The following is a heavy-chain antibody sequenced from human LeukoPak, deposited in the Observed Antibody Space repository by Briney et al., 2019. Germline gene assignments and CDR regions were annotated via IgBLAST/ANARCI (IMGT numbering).Heavy chain of an antibody. V-gene: IGHV3-53*01. Sequence: PGGSLRLSCAASGFTVSSNYMSWVRQAPGKGLEWVSVIYAGGNTYYADSVKGRFAISRDNSKNTLFLQMNSLRAEDTAVYYCAKELKYYYDSALGDWGQGTLVTVSS. D-gene: IGHD3-22*01. CDR2: IYAGGNT. J-gene: IGHJ4*02. CDR3: AKELKYYYDSALGD. CDR1: GFTVSSNY.